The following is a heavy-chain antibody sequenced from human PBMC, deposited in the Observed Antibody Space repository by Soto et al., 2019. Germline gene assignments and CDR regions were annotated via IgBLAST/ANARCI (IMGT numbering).Heavy chain of an antibody. V-gene: IGHV3-23*01. J-gene: IGHJ4*02. CDR3: ARIGPYCGGDCYPDFDF. CDR2: VSGSGGGT. Sequence: AGSLRLSCAASGFTFNTYGMTGVRQAPGKGLEWVSTVSGSGGGTYYADSVKGRFTISRVNSKNTMYLQMSNLRAEDTAVYFCARIGPYCGGDCYPDFDFWGLGTPVTVSS. CDR1: GFTFNTYG. D-gene: IGHD2-21*02.